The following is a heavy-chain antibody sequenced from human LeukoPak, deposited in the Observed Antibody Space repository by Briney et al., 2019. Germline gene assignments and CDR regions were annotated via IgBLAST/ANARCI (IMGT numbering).Heavy chain of an antibody. D-gene: IGHD5-18*01. Sequence: SETLSLTCTVSGGSISTYYWSWIRQPAGKGLEWIGRIYSGGSTNYNPSLKSRVTMSVDRSKNQFSLKLSSVTAADTAVYYCARVSGPFSYGNWFDAWGQGTLVSVSS. CDR3: ARVSGPFSYGNWFDA. V-gene: IGHV4-4*07. J-gene: IGHJ5*02. CDR2: IYSGGST. CDR1: GGSISTYY.